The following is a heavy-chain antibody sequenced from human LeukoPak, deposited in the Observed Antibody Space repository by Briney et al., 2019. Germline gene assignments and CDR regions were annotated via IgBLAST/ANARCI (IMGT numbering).Heavy chain of an antibody. CDR2: IIAFNGNT. Sequence: ASVKDSCKASGYTLTSYGISWVRQAPGQGREWMGWIIAFNGNTNYAQKLQGRDTMTTDTSTSTAYMELRSLRSDDTAVYYCARDRTYCSSTSCLRNYYYYGMDVWGQGTTVTVSS. D-gene: IGHD2-2*01. J-gene: IGHJ6*02. CDR3: ARDRTYCSSTSCLRNYYYYGMDV. V-gene: IGHV1-18*01. CDR1: GYTLTSYG.